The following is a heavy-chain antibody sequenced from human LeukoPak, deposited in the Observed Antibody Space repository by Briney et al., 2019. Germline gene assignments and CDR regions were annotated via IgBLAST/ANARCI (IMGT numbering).Heavy chain of an antibody. CDR2: INPSGGST. D-gene: IGHD6-19*01. V-gene: IGHV1-46*01. Sequence: ASVKVSCKASGYTFTSYYMHWVRQAPGQGLEWMGIINPSGGSTSYAQKLQGRVTMTTDTSTSTAYMELRSLRSDDTAVYYCAREAGHFDYWGQGTLVTVSS. CDR1: GYTFTSYY. J-gene: IGHJ4*02. CDR3: AREAGHFDY.